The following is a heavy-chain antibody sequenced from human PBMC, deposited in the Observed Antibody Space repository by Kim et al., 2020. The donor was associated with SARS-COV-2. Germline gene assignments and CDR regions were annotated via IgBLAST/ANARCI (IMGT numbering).Heavy chain of an antibody. CDR1: GGSISSGGYY. CDR2: IYYSGST. D-gene: IGHD3-22*01. CDR3: ASDSGYYSFFDY. V-gene: IGHV4-31*03. Sequence: SETLSLTCTVSGGSISSGGYYWSWIRQHPGKGLEWIWYIYYSGSTYYNPSLKSRVTISVDTSKNQFSLKLSSVTAVDTAVYYCASDSGYYSFFDYWGQGTLVTVSS. J-gene: IGHJ4*02.